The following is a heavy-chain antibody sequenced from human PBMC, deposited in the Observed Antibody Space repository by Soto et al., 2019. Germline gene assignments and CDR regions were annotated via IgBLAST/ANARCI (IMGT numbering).Heavy chain of an antibody. CDR1: GYTFTNYV. J-gene: IGHJ4*02. CDR3: ARDMWVVGAADKFDS. D-gene: IGHD1-26*01. V-gene: IGHV1-3*01. CDR2: INAGNGDT. Sequence: QVQLVQSGAEVKKAGASVKVACKASGYTFTNYVMNWVRQAPGQRLEWMGWINAGNGDTKYSQNFQGRVTITSDTSASTAYMEVSSLTSEDTAVYYCARDMWVVGAADKFDSWRQGTLVSVSS.